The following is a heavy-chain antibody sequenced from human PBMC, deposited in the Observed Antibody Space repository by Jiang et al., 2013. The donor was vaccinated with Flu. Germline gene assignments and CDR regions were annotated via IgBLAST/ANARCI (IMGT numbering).Heavy chain of an antibody. CDR2: TYYSGST. V-gene: IGHV4-39*01. J-gene: IGHJ4*02. D-gene: IGHD2-2*01. CDR3: ARLSRIVVVLY. CDR1: GGSISSSSYY. Sequence: GPGLVKPSETLSLTCTVSGGSISSSSYYWGWIRQPPGKGLEWIGSTYYSGSTYYNPSLKSRVTISVDTSKNQFSLKLSSVTAADTAVYYCARLSRIVVVLYWGQGTLVTVSS.